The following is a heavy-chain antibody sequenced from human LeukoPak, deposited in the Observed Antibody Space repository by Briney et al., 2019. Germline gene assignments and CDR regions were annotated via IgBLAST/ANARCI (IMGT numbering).Heavy chain of an antibody. D-gene: IGHD5-24*01. CDR2: MSGSGGTT. J-gene: IGHJ4*02. Sequence: GGSLRLSCAASGFTFSSYSMNWVRQAPGKGLEWVSAMSGSGGTTYSVDSLKGRFTISRDNSKNTLYLQMNGLTAEDTAVYFCAKDRDGYNYRAGFDCWGQGTLVTVSS. V-gene: IGHV3-23*01. CDR1: GFTFSSYS. CDR3: AKDRDGYNYRAGFDC.